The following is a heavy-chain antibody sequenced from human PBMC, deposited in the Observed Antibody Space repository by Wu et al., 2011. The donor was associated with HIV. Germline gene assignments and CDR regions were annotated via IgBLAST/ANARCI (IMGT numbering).Heavy chain of an antibody. CDR1: GYTFTSYG. V-gene: IGHV1-18*01. Sequence: QVQLVQSGAEVKKPGASVKVSCKASGYTFTSYGINWVRQAPGQGLEWMGWISAYNGNTNFAQNLQGRVTMTTDTSTSTAYMELRSLRSDDTAVYYCAREGGGGSYGGWWFDPVGPGNPGHRLL. CDR3: AREGGGGSYGGWWFDP. J-gene: IGHJ5*02. D-gene: IGHD1-26*01. CDR2: ISAYNGNT.